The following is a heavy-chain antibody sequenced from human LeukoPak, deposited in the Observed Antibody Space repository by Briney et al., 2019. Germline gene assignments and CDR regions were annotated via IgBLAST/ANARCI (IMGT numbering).Heavy chain of an antibody. J-gene: IGHJ4*02. D-gene: IGHD6-13*01. CDR2: IYYSGST. Sequence: PSETLSLTCTVSGGSISSSSYYWGWIRQPPGKGLEWIGTIYYSGSTYYNPSLKSRVTISVDTSKNQFSLELRSVTAADTAVYYCATGYTSNCPYNWGQGTLVTVSS. CDR1: GGSISSSSYY. CDR3: ATGYTSNCPYN. V-gene: IGHV4-39*01.